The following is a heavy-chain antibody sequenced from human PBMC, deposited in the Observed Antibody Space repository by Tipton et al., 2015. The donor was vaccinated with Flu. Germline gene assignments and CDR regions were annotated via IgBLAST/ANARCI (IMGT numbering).Heavy chain of an antibody. Sequence: SLRLSCAASEFTFSNYWMSWVRQAPGKGLESVANIKQDGSVKYYVDSVKGRFTISRDNAKNSLFLQMNSLRVEDTAVYYCAKAIAAASSYWGQGTLVTVSS. CDR2: IKQDGSVK. CDR3: AKAIAAASSY. V-gene: IGHV3-7*03. J-gene: IGHJ4*02. CDR1: EFTFSNYW. D-gene: IGHD6-13*01.